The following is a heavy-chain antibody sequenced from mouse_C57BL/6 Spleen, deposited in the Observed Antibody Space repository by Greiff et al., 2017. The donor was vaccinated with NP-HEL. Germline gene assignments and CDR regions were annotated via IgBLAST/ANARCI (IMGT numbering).Heavy chain of an antibody. J-gene: IGHJ2*01. CDR2: IYPGDGDT. V-gene: IGHV1-82*01. D-gene: IGHD2-2*01. CDR3: ARSTMVTTRYFYY. CDR1: GYAFSSSW. Sequence: QVQLKESGPELVKPGASVKISCKASGYAFSSSWMNWVKQRPGKGLEWIGRIYPGDGDTNYNGKFKGKATLTADKSSSTAYMQLSSLTSADSAVYFCARSTMVTTRYFYYWGQGTTLTVSS.